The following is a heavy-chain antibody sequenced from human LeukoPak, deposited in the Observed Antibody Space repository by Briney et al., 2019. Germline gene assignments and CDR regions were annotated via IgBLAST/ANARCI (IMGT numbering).Heavy chain of an antibody. J-gene: IGHJ3*02. CDR3: VRDPAPETASTDAFDI. V-gene: IGHV4-34*01. CDR2: INHSGST. D-gene: IGHD5-18*01. CDR1: GGSFSGYY. Sequence: PSETLSLTCAVYGGSFSGYYWSWIRQPPGKGLEWIGEINHSGSTYYNPSLKSRVTISIDTSNNQFSLQLNSVTAADTAVYYCVRDPAPETASTDAFDIWGQVTLVTVSS.